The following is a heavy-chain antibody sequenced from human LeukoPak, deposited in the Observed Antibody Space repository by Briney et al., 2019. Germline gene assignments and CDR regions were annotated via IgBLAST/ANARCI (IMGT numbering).Heavy chain of an antibody. V-gene: IGHV4-59*01. CDR3: ARAGYSYGYFFDY. CDR1: GGSISSYY. Sequence: SEXLSLTCTVSGGSISSYYWSWLRQPPGKGLERIGYIYYSGSTNYNPSLTRRGTISVDKSKNKFSLKLSSVTAADTAVYYCARAGYSYGYFFDYWGQGTLVTVSS. J-gene: IGHJ4*02. D-gene: IGHD5-18*01. CDR2: IYYSGST.